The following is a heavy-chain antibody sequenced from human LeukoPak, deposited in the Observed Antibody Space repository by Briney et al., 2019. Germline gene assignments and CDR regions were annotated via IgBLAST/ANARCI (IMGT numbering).Heavy chain of an antibody. Sequence: PGGSLRLSCAASGFTFSDYYMSWIRQAPGKGLEWVSYISNSSSYTNYADSVKGRFTISRDNAKDSLYLQMNSLRAEDTAVYYCARAPFYFDSSNYPYFDYWGQGTLVTVSS. V-gene: IGHV3-11*05. CDR3: ARAPFYFDSSNYPYFDY. D-gene: IGHD3-22*01. J-gene: IGHJ4*02. CDR1: GFTFSDYY. CDR2: ISNSSSYT.